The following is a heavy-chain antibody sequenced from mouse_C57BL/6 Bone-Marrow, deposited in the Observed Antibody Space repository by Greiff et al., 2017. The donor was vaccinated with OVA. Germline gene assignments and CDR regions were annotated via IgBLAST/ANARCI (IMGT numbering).Heavy chain of an antibody. J-gene: IGHJ1*03. CDR2: IDPENGDT. CDR3: TTLTGTGYFDV. D-gene: IGHD4-1*01. V-gene: IGHV14-4*01. Sequence: EVKLQQSGAELVRPGASVKLSCTASGFNIKDDYMHWVKQRPEQGLEWIGWIDPENGDTEYASKFQGKATITADTSSNTAYLQLSSLTSEDTAVYYCTTLTGTGYFDVWGTGTTVTVSS. CDR1: GFNIKDDY.